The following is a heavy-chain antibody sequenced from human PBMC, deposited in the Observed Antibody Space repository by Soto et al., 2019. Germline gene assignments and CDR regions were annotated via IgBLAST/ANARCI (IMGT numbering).Heavy chain of an antibody. CDR1: GFTFSSHW. CDR3: AKLGTAMDHY. CDR2: ISGDGRTT. Sequence: GSLRLSCAASGFTFSSHWMNWVRQAPGKGLVWVSRISGDGRTTSHADSVKGRFTISRDNAKNTLCLQMNSLRAEDTAVYYCAKLGTAMDHYWGQGTLVTVSS. D-gene: IGHD5-18*01. V-gene: IGHV3-74*01. J-gene: IGHJ4*02.